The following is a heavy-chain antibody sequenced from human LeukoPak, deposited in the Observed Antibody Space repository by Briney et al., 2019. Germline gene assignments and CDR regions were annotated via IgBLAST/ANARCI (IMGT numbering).Heavy chain of an antibody. CDR1: GDSVSSNSAA. CDR3: ARDPVGGSTIFDY. CDR2: TYYRSKWYY. Sequence: SQTLSLTCAISGDSVSSNSAAWNWIRQSPSRDLEWLGRTYYRSKWYYDYAVAVKSRISINPDTFKNQFSLQLSSVTPEDTAVYYCARDPVGGSTIFDYWGQGTLVTVSS. D-gene: IGHD1-26*01. J-gene: IGHJ4*02. V-gene: IGHV6-1*01.